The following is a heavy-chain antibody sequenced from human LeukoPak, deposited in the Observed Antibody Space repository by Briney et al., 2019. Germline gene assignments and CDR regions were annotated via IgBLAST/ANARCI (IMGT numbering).Heavy chain of an antibody. CDR1: GFTFSSSW. V-gene: IGHV3-7*01. CDR2: IKQDGSEK. J-gene: IGHJ4*02. CDR3: ARDYDVVVPAAYTN. Sequence: GGSLRLSCAASGFTFSSSWMSWVRQAPGKGLEWVANIKQDGSEKYYVDSVKGRFTISRDNAKNSLYLQMNSLRAEDTAVYFCARDYDVVVPAAYTNWGQGTLVTVSS. D-gene: IGHD2-2*01.